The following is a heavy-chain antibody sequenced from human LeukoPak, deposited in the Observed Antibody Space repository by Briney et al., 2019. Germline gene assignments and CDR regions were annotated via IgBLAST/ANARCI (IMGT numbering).Heavy chain of an antibody. CDR3: TRFIPDYYDSSGYPLFFDA. Sequence: GASVKVSCKASGYTFSNYGISWVRQAPGQGLEWLGWISAYNGTTHYAQRLQGRVTLTTDTSTSTAYMEVRSLRSDDTAAYFCTRFIPDYYDSSGYPLFFDAWGQGTLVTVSS. V-gene: IGHV1-18*01. J-gene: IGHJ4*02. CDR2: ISAYNGTT. D-gene: IGHD3-22*01. CDR1: GYTFSNYG.